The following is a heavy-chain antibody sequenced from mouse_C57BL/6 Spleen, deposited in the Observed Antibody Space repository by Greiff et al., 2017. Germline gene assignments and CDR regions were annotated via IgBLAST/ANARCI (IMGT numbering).Heavy chain of an antibody. V-gene: IGHV1-82*01. D-gene: IGHD2-5*01. CDR2: IYPGDGDT. Sequence: QVQLQQSGPELVKPGASVKISCKASGYAFSSSWMNWVKQRPGKGLEWVGRIYPGDGDTNYNGKFKGKATLTADKSSSTAYMQLSSLTSEDSAVYFCARDYYSNYVRYFDVWGTGTTVTVSS. J-gene: IGHJ1*03. CDR3: ARDYYSNYVRYFDV. CDR1: GYAFSSSW.